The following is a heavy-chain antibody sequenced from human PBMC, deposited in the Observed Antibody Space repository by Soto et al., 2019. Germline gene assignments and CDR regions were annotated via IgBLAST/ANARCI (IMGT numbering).Heavy chain of an antibody. CDR2: IYSGGST. D-gene: IGHD5-12*01. V-gene: IGHV3-53*01. CDR1: GFSVTANY. CDR3: PGYGY. Sequence: EVQVVESGGGLIQPGRSLRLSCEVSGFSVTANYMSWVRQAPGKGLEWVSVIYSGGSTYYIDSVKGRFTISRDISKNTLYLQMNNLGAEDTAVYYCPGYGYWGQGTLVTVSS. J-gene: IGHJ4*02.